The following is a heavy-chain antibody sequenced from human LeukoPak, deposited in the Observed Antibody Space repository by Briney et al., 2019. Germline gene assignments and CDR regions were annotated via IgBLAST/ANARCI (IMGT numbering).Heavy chain of an antibody. V-gene: IGHV3-15*01. CDR2: IKSKTYGGTT. CDR3: TTESACGVGCYFFDY. D-gene: IGHD2-21*02. CDR1: GFTFSNAW. J-gene: IGHJ4*02. Sequence: PGGSLRLSCAASGFTFSNAWLTWVRQAPGMGLEWVGRIKSKTYGGTTDYAAPVKGRFTISRDDSKDTLYLQMNSLKTEDTAVYYCTTESACGVGCYFFDYWGQGSPVTVSS.